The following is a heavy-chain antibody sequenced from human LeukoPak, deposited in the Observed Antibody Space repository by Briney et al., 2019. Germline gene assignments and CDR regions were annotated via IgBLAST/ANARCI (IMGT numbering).Heavy chain of an antibody. CDR3: ARYSSGWSLSWFDP. CDR2: IYHSGST. Sequence: PSETLSLTCTVSGGSISSYYWSWIRQPPGKGLEWIGYIYHSGSTNYNPSLKSRVTISVDTSKNQFSLKLSSVTAADTAVYYCARYSSGWSLSWFDPWGQGTLVTVSS. D-gene: IGHD6-19*01. CDR1: GGSISSYY. J-gene: IGHJ5*02. V-gene: IGHV4-59*01.